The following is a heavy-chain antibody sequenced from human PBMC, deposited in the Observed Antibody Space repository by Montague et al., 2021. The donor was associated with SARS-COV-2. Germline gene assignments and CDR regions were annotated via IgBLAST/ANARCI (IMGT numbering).Heavy chain of an antibody. CDR1: GGSISSSSYY. V-gene: IGHV4-39*01. J-gene: IGHJ4*02. D-gene: IGHD3-10*01. CDR3: ASMVRAQVYYSDY. Sequence: SETLSLTCTVSGGSISSSSYYWGWIRQPPGEGLEWIGSIFYSGSTDYNPSLKSRVTISVDTSKNQFSLKLSSVTAADTAVYYCASMVRAQVYYSDYWGQGTLVTVSS. CDR2: IFYSGST.